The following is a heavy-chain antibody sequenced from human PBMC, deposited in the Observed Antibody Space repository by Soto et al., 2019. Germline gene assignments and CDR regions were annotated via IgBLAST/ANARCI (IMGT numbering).Heavy chain of an antibody. J-gene: IGHJ4*02. Sequence: QVQLVQSGAEVKKPGASVKVSCKASGYTFTTYGVSWVRQAPGQGLEWMGWSSPYKGNTTYAQNFQGRVTLHTDNSTRTDHMELRSRGYDDKAKYYCARDREEFCNDAGCNSRDYWGRGTLI. V-gene: IGHV1-18*01. CDR3: ARDREEFCNDAGCNSRDY. CDR2: SSPYKGNT. D-gene: IGHD1-1*01. CDR1: GYTFTTYG.